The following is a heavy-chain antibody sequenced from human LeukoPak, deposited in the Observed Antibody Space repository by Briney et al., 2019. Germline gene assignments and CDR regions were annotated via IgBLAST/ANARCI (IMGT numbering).Heavy chain of an antibody. J-gene: IGHJ6*02. CDR2: MNPNSGNT. CDR3: ARAYPRDYGMDV. Sequence: ASVKVSCKASGYTFTSYDINWVRQATGQGLEWMGWMNPNSGNTGYAQKFQGRFTMTRNTSISTAYMELSSLRSEDTAVYYCARAYPRDYGMDVWGQGTTVTVSS. CDR1: GYTFTSYD. V-gene: IGHV1-8*01.